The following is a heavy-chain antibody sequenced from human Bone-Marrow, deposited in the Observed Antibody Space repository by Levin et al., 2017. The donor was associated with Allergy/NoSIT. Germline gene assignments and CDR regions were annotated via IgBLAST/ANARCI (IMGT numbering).Heavy chain of an antibody. CDR2: IFYTGPT. CDR1: GGSLNSPTYY. Sequence: ASETLSLTCSVSGGSLNSPTYYWGWIRQPPGKGLEWIGSIFYTGPTYYSASLRGRVTISVDTSESQFSLKLTSVTVADTAMYYCARERIATNYYGMDVWGQGTSVTVSS. D-gene: IGHD2-21*01. V-gene: IGHV4-39*07. J-gene: IGHJ6*02. CDR3: ARERIATNYYGMDV.